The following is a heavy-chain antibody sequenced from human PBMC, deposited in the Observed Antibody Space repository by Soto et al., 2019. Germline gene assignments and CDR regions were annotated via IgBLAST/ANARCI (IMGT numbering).Heavy chain of an antibody. V-gene: IGHV3-74*01. J-gene: IGHJ4*02. Sequence: EVQLVESGGGLVQPGGSLRVSCAASGFTFRSHRIHWVRQAPGKGLEWVSRIDTDGGGTSYADSVRGRFTISTDNAENTVYLQMNGLRVEGMAVYYCATVFDVWGQGTLVTVSS. CDR1: GFTFRSHR. CDR3: ATVFDV. D-gene: IGHD4-17*01. CDR2: IDTDGGGT.